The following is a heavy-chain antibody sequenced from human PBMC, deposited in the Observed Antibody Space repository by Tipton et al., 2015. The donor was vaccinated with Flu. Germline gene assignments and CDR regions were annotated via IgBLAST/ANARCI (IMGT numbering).Heavy chain of an antibody. CDR3: ARKQWGSWASDY. D-gene: IGHD6-13*01. J-gene: IGHJ4*02. CDR2: IYYSGST. V-gene: IGHV4-59*01. Sequence: GLVKPSETLSLTCTVSGGSINSYCWSWIRQPPGKGLEWIGYIYYSGSTNYNPSLKSRVTMSVDTSKNQFSLELTSVTAADTAVYYCARKQWGSWASDYWGQGTLVTVSS. CDR1: GGSINSYC.